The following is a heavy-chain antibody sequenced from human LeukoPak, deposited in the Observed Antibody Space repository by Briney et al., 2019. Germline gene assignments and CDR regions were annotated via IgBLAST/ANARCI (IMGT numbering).Heavy chain of an antibody. CDR1: GVSISSFY. D-gene: IGHD1-26*01. Sequence: PSETLSLTCTVSGVSISSFYWSWIRQPPGKGLECIGYIYYSGSTNYNPSLKSRVTTSVDTSKNQFSLKLSPVTAADTAVYYCARAGYGVGDTAHHYFDYWGQGTLVTVSS. CDR2: IYYSGST. J-gene: IGHJ4*02. V-gene: IGHV4-59*01. CDR3: ARAGYGVGDTAHHYFDY.